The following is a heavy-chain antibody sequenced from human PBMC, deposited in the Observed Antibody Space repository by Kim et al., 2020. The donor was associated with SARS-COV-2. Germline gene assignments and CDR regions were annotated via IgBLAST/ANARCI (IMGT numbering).Heavy chain of an antibody. Sequence: GGSLRLSCAASGFTFSSYSMNWVRQAPGKGLEWVSSISSSSSYIYYADSVKGRFTISRDNAKNSLYLQMNSLRAEDTAVYYCARFDFKTYYDILTGYYQAYYFDYWGQGTLVTVSS. J-gene: IGHJ4*02. CDR3: ARFDFKTYYDILTGYYQAYYFDY. V-gene: IGHV3-21*01. CDR1: GFTFSSYS. CDR2: ISSSSSYI. D-gene: IGHD3-9*01.